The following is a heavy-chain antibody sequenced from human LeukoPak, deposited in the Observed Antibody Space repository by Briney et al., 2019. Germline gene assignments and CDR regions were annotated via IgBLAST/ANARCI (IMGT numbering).Heavy chain of an antibody. Sequence: PSETLSLTCTVSGGSISSYYWSWIRQPPGKGLEWIGYIYYSGSTYYNPSLKSRVTISVDTSKNQFSLKLTSVTAADTAVYFCASQLNDYSLKRSGGYDYWGQGVLVTVSS. J-gene: IGHJ4*02. CDR1: GGSISSYY. D-gene: IGHD2/OR15-2a*01. CDR3: ASQLNDYSLKRSGGYDY. V-gene: IGHV4-59*12. CDR2: IYYSGST.